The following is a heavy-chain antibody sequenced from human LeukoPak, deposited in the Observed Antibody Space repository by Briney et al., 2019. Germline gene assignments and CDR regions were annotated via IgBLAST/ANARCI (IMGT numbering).Heavy chain of an antibody. CDR3: AXXXXXXXAGPHYWYGMDV. V-gene: IGHV4-34*01. CDR2: INHSGST. CDR1: GGSFSGYY. J-gene: IGHJ6*02. Sequence: SETLSLTCAVYGGSFSGYYWSWIRQPPGKGLEWIGEINHSGSTNYNPSLKSRVTISVDTSKNQFSLKLSSVTAADTAVYYCAXXXXXXXAGPHYWYGMDVWGQGTTVTVSS. D-gene: IGHD6-13*01.